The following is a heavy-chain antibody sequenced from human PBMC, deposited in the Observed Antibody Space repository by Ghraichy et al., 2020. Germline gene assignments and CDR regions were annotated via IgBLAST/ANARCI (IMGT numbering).Heavy chain of an antibody. D-gene: IGHD3-3*01. CDR1: GFTFNKYG. J-gene: IGHJ6*02. V-gene: IGHV3-30*18. CDR3: AKEGPYDEGRDEGGFYFSALDV. Sequence: GESLNISCEASGFTFNKYGMHWVRQAPGKGLEWVAVVSFDGNDKYYADSVKGRFTVSRDNSKNTVSLQMNSLSAEDSAVYYCAKEGPYDEGRDEGGFYFSALDVWGQGTTVIVSS. CDR2: VSFDGNDK.